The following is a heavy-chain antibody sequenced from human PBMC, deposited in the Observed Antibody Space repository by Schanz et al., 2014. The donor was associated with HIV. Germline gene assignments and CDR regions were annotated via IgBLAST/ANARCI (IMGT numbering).Heavy chain of an antibody. CDR3: ASTVYPDSSSSDYYYGMDV. CDR2: IKKDGSDK. CDR1: GFTFSSYG. J-gene: IGHJ6*02. V-gene: IGHV3-7*01. Sequence: EVRLVESGGGLVKPGRSLRLSCAASGFTFSSYGMHWVRQAPGKGLEWVAHIKKDGSDKYYVGSVNGRFTVSRDNARNSLFLQMNSLRAEDTALYYCASTVYPDSSSSDYYYGMDVWGQGTTVTVSS. D-gene: IGHD6-6*01.